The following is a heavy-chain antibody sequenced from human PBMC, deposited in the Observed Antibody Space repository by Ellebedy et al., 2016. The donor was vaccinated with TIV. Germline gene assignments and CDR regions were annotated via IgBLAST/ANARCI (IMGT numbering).Heavy chain of an antibody. CDR1: GFTFSSYG. V-gene: IGHV3-30*03. Sequence: GGSLRLSCAASGFTFSSYGMHWVRQAPGKGLEWVGIISYDGTNKYYADSVKGRFTISRDNSKNTLSLQMNSLRAEDKAVYYCARDPRTFCSGGSCYSWSFDYWGQGTLVTVSS. J-gene: IGHJ4*02. CDR3: ARDPRTFCSGGSCYSWSFDY. CDR2: ISYDGTNK. D-gene: IGHD2-15*01.